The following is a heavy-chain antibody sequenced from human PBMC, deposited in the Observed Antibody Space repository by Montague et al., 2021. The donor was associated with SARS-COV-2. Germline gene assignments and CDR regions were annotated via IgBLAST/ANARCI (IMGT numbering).Heavy chain of an antibody. Sequence: LSLSCPSSEFAFSSYAMSWARQAQGTGLAWVSSIYSGDSSTFYADSVKGRFTISRDNSKNTLYLQMNSLRAEDTAVYYCAKSAWGVTDAFDIWGQGTMVTVSS. CDR1: EFAFSSYA. CDR2: IYSGDSST. CDR3: AKSAWGVTDAFDI. V-gene: IGHV3-23*03. D-gene: IGHD1-26*01. J-gene: IGHJ3*02.